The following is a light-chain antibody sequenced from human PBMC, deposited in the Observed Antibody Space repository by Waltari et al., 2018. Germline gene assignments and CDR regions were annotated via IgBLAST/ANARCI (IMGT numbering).Light chain of an antibody. V-gene: IGKV3-15*01. CDR2: GAS. CDR1: QSIGSH. Sequence: IVMTQSPATLSVSPGERATLSCRASQSIGSHLAWYQQTPGQGPRLLIYGASTRATGIPARFSGRGSGTEFTLTISSLQSEDFAVYFCQQYDNWPRTFGQGTKVEI. J-gene: IGKJ1*01. CDR3: QQYDNWPRT.